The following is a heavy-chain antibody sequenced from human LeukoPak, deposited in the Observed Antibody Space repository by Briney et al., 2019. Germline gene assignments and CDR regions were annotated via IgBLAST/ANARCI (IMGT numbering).Heavy chain of an antibody. Sequence: ASVKVSCKASGYTFTGYYMHWVRQAPGQGLEWMGWISAYNGNTNYAQKLQGRVTMTTDTSTSTAYMELRSLRSDDTAVYYCARAEGIAVARFGYWGQGTLVTVSS. J-gene: IGHJ4*02. V-gene: IGHV1-18*04. CDR1: GYTFTGYY. D-gene: IGHD6-19*01. CDR3: ARAEGIAVARFGY. CDR2: ISAYNGNT.